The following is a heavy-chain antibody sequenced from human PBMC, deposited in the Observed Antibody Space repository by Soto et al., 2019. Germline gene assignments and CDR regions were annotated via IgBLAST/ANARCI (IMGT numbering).Heavy chain of an antibody. J-gene: IGHJ4*02. V-gene: IGHV1-18*01. Sequence: QVHLVQSGAEVKKPGASVKVSCKGSGYTFTSYGITWVRQAPGQGLEWMGWISAHNGNTDYAQRLQGRVTVTRDTSRITAYMELRSLRSDDTAVYYCARGRYGDYWGQGALVAVSS. CDR3: ARGRYGDY. D-gene: IGHD1-1*01. CDR1: GYTFTSYG. CDR2: ISAHNGNT.